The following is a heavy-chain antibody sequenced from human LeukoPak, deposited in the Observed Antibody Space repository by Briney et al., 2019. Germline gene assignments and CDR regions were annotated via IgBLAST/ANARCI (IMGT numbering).Heavy chain of an antibody. CDR1: GYIFISHW. Sequence: GASLQISCKGSGYIFISHWIGWGRQVPGKGVEGMGIIYPGDSDTRYSPACEGQVTMSVDKSISTACLQWSSLKASDPAIYYCARANISPRVPWYYHYVDVWGKGPTATVSS. CDR2: IYPGDSDT. CDR3: ARANISPRVPWYYHYVDV. D-gene: IGHD2/OR15-2a*01. J-gene: IGHJ6*03. V-gene: IGHV5-51*01.